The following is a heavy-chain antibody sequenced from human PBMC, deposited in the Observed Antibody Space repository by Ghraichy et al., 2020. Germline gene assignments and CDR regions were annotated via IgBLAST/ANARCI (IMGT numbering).Heavy chain of an antibody. CDR2: ISYDGSNK. J-gene: IGHJ6*02. CDR1: GFTFSSYA. D-gene: IGHD2-15*01. CDR3: ARDRVVVAATHYYYYYGMDV. Sequence: GESLNISCAASGFTFSSYAMHWVRQAPGKELEWVAVISYDGSNKYYADSVKGRFTISRDNSKNTLYLQMNSLRAEDTAVYYCARDRVVVAATHYYYYYGMDVWGQGTTVTVSS. V-gene: IGHV3-30-3*01.